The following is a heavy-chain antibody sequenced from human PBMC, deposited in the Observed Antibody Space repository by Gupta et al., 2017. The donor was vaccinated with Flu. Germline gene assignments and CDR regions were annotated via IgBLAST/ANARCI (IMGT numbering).Heavy chain of an antibody. CDR1: GGSFSGYY. V-gene: IGHV4-34*02. CDR2: INHSGST. Sequence: QVQLQQWGAGLLKPSETLSLTCAVYGGSFSGYYWSWIRQPPGMGLEWIGEINHSGSTNYNPSLKSRVTISVDTSKNQFSLKLSSVTAADTAVYYCARQGRWFGAGMDVWGQGTTVTVSS. J-gene: IGHJ6*02. D-gene: IGHD3-10*01. CDR3: ARQGRWFGAGMDV.